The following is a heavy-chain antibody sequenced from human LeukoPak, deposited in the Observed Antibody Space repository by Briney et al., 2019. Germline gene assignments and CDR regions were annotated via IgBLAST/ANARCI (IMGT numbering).Heavy chain of an antibody. Sequence: ASVKVSCKASGYTFTSYGISWVRQAPGQGLEWMGWISTYNGNTNYAQKLQGRVTMTTDTSTSTAYMELRSLRSDDTAVYYCARDWSPITGTTYGYWGQGTLVTVSS. CDR2: ISTYNGNT. CDR3: ARDWSPITGTTYGY. CDR1: GYTFTSYG. D-gene: IGHD1-7*01. V-gene: IGHV1-18*01. J-gene: IGHJ4*02.